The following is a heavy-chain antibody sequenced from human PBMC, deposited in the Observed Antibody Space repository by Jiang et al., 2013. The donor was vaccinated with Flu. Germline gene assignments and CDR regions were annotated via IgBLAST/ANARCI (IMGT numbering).Heavy chain of an antibody. J-gene: IGHJ3*02. CDR2: IIHSGST. CDR1: GGSFNGYY. Sequence: VLLKPSETLSLTCGVYGGSFNGYYWSWIRQPPGKGLEWIGEIIHSGSTNYNPSLKSRVTMSVDTFKKEFSLKLHSVTAADTGVYYCARGRYLGSSYNPAFDIWGQGTKGQRLF. CDR3: ARGRYLGSSYNPAFDI. D-gene: IGHD6-6*01. V-gene: IGHV4-34*01.